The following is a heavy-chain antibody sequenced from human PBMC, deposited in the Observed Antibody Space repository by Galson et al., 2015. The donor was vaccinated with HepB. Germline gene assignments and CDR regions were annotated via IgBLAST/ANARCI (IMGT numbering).Heavy chain of an antibody. D-gene: IGHD7-27*01. CDR1: GFTFSSYG. CDR3: ARDSSRLGIDPLSSVGYFDL. J-gene: IGHJ2*01. V-gene: IGHV3-33*01. CDR2: IWYDGSNK. Sequence: SLRLSCAASGFTFSSYGMHWVRQAPGKGLEWVAVIWYDGSNKYYADSVKGRFTISRDNSKNTLYLQMNSLRAEDTAVYYCARDSSRLGIDPLSSVGYFDLWGRGTLVTVSS.